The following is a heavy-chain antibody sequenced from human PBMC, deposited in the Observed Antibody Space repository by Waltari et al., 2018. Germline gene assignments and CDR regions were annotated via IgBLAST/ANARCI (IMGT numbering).Heavy chain of an antibody. Sequence: EVQLVESGGGLVKPGGSLRLSCAASGFTFSSYSMNWVRHAPGKGLEWVSPISSSSSYIYYADSVKGRFTISRDNAKNSLYLQMNSLRAEDTAVYYCARAGDNWNYVYWGQGTLVTVSS. CDR3: ARAGDNWNYVY. CDR2: ISSSSSYI. V-gene: IGHV3-21*01. J-gene: IGHJ4*02. D-gene: IGHD1-7*01. CDR1: GFTFSSYS.